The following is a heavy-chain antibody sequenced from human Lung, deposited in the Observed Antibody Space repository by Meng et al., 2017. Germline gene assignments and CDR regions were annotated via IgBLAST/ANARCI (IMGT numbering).Heavy chain of an antibody. V-gene: IGHV7-4-1*02. CDR2: ISTNTGNP. D-gene: IGHD2/OR15-2a*01. Sequence: QVQLVQSGAELKKPGASVKVSCKASGYTFTTYTINWVRQAQGRGLEWMGWISTNTGNPTYVQGFTGRFVFSLDTSVSTASLQISSLEAADTAVYYCARGGDFDPWGQGTLVTVSS. CDR3: ARGGDFDP. CDR1: GYTFTTYT. J-gene: IGHJ5*02.